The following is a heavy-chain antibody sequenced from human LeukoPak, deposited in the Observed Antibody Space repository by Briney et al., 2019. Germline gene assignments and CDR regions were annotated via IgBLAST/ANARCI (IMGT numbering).Heavy chain of an antibody. V-gene: IGHV3-21*01. Sequence: GGSLRLSCAASGFTFSNYSMNWVRQAPGKGLEWVSSISSSSSYIYYADSVKGRFTISRDNAKNSLYLQMNSLRAEDTAVYYCAREKVVVPASKGFDYWGQGTLVTVSS. J-gene: IGHJ4*02. CDR2: ISSSSSYI. CDR3: AREKVVVPASKGFDY. CDR1: GFTFSNYS. D-gene: IGHD2-2*01.